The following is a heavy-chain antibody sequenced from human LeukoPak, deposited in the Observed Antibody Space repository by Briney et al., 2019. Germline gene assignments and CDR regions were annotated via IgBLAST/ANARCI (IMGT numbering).Heavy chain of an antibody. CDR3: ARSRGGYNWIIDY. CDR1: GGTFSSYA. Sequence: SVKVSCKASGGTFSSYAISWVRQAPGQGLEWMGRIIPIFGIANYAQKFQGRVTITADKSTSTAYMELSSLRSEDTAVYYCARSRGGYNWIIDYWGQGTLVTVSS. D-gene: IGHD5-24*01. J-gene: IGHJ4*02. CDR2: IIPIFGIA. V-gene: IGHV1-69*04.